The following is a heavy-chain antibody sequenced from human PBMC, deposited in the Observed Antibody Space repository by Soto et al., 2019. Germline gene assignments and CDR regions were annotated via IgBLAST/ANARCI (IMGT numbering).Heavy chain of an antibody. V-gene: IGHV3-23*01. J-gene: IGHJ5*02. CDR2: ISGSAATT. CDR3: AKDCWFDP. CDR1: GLTSIYFA. Sequence: SLRLCWGAAGLTSIYFAMRWVRQAPGKGLEWVSAISGSAATTYYADSVKGRFTISRDNSKNTLYLQINSLRAEDTAVYYCAKDCWFDPWGQGIQVT.